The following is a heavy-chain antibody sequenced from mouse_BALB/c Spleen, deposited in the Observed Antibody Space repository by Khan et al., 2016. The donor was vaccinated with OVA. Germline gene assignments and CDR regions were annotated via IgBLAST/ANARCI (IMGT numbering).Heavy chain of an antibody. V-gene: IGHV3-2*02. CDR2: ISYSGST. D-gene: IGHD2-3*01. CDR3: ARDGSRYNYAMDY. J-gene: IGHJ4*01. CDR1: GYSITSDYA. Sequence: VQLKESGPGLVKPSQSLSLTCTVTGYSITSDYAWNWIRQFPGNKLEWMGYISYSGSTSYNPSLKSRISITRDTSNNQFFLQLNSGTSEDTATYYCARDGSRYNYAMDYWGQGTAVTVSS.